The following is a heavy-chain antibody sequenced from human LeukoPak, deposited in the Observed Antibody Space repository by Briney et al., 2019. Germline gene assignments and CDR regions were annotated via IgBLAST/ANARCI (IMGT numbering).Heavy chain of an antibody. CDR2: IYYSGST. D-gene: IGHD6-13*01. J-gene: IGHJ5*02. CDR1: GGSISSGDYY. Sequence: SQTLSLTCTVSGGSISSGDYYWSWIRQPPGKGLEWIGYIYYSGSTYYNPSLKSRVTISVDTSKNQFSLKLSSVTAADTAVYYCARGPVEIAAAGQFDPWGQGTLVTVSS. CDR3: ARGPVEIAAAGQFDP. V-gene: IGHV4-30-4*01.